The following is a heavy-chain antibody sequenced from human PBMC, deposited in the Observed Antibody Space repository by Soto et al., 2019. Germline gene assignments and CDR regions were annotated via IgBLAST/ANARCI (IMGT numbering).Heavy chain of an antibody. CDR2: ISSSSSTI. J-gene: IGHJ4*03. V-gene: IGHV3-48*02. CDR1: GFTFSSYS. D-gene: IGHD2-2*02. CDR3: ARDYGYFSSTSCYTGSIDF. Sequence: GGYLRVSYAASGFTFSSYSMNWVRQAPGKGLEWVSYISSSSSTIYYADSVKGRFTISRDNAKNSLYLQMNSLRDEDTAVYYCARDYGYFSSTSCYTGSIDFCGQAPMVT.